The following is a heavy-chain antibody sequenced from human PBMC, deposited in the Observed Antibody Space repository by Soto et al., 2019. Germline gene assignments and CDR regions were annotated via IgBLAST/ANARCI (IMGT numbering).Heavy chain of an antibody. J-gene: IGHJ6*02. D-gene: IGHD3-22*01. CDR1: GFSLSTSGVG. V-gene: IGHV2-5*02. CDR2: IYWDDDK. CDR3: AHSTYYYDSSGYYKDYYYYGMDV. Sequence: QITLKESGPTLVKPTQTLTLTCTFSGFSLSTSGVGVGWIRQPPGKALEWLALIYWDDDKRYSPSLKSRLSIPTDTSKNQVVLTMTNMDPGVTATYYGAHSTYYYDSSGYYKDYYYYGMDVWGQGTTVTVSS.